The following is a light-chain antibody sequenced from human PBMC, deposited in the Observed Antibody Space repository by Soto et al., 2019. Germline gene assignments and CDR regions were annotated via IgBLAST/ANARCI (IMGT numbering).Light chain of an antibody. Sequence: QAVVTQEPSLTVSPGGTVTLTCGSKTGAVTTGHFPSWFQQKPGQAPRTVIYDTDRKHSWAPARFSGSLLGGKAALTLSGAQPEDEADYYCLLPYRGVGVFGGGTKVTVL. CDR3: LLPYRGVGV. CDR1: TGAVTTGHF. V-gene: IGLV7-46*01. CDR2: DTD. J-gene: IGLJ2*01.